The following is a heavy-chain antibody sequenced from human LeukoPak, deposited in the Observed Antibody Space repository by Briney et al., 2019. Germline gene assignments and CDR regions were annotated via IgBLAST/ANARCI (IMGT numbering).Heavy chain of an antibody. CDR1: GFTFSSYA. D-gene: IGHD4-17*01. J-gene: IGHJ4*02. CDR3: AEDLAGRPYGCDY. V-gene: IGHV3-23*01. Sequence: GGSLRLSCAASGFTFSSYAMSWVRQAPGKGLEWVSSLSHTGGTTYFADSVQGRFTISRDNSKDTLYLQMDSLRAEDTAVYYCAEDLAGRPYGCDYWGQGTLVSVSS. CDR2: LSHTGGTT.